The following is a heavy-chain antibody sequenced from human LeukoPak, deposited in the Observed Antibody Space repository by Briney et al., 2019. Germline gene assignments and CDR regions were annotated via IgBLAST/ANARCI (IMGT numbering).Heavy chain of an antibody. CDR1: GGSISSYY. CDR2: SNTSGNT. D-gene: IGHD4-17*01. CDR3: ASSRYGDYSLDY. J-gene: IGHJ4*02. V-gene: IGHV4-4*07. Sequence: SETLSLTCTVSGGSISSYYWSWIRPSAGKGLEWIGRSNTSGNTIYKPLLKRRFTISVDTSKNQFSLKVSSVTAADTAVYYCASSRYGDYSLDYWGQGTLVTVSS.